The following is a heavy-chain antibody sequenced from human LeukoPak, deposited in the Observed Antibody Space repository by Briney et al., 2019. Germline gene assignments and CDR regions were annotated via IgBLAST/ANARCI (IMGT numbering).Heavy chain of an antibody. CDR3: ARDRYCSSTSCPRGGLDY. CDR1: GYTFTGYY. Sequence: ASVKVSCKASGYTFTGYYMHWVRQAPGQGLEWMGWINPNSGGTNYAQKFQGRVTMTRDTSISTAYMELSRLRSDDTAVDYCARDRYCSSTSCPRGGLDYWGQGTLVTVSS. V-gene: IGHV1-2*02. J-gene: IGHJ4*02. D-gene: IGHD2-2*01. CDR2: INPNSGGT.